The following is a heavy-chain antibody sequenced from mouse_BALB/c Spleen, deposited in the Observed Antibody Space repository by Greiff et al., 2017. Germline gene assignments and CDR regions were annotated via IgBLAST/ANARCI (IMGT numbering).Heavy chain of an antibody. CDR1: GFTFSSYG. Sequence: EVQVVESGGGLVQPGGSLKLSCAASGFTFSSYGMSWVRQTPDKRLELVATINSNGGSTYYPDSVKGRFTISRDNAKNTLYLQMSSLKSEDTAMYYCARAPVVATDAMDYWGQGTSVTVSS. V-gene: IGHV5-6-3*01. CDR2: INSNGGST. J-gene: IGHJ4*01. D-gene: IGHD1-1*01. CDR3: ARAPVVATDAMDY.